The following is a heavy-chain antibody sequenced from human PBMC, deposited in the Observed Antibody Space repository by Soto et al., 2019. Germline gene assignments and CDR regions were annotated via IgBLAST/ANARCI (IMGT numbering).Heavy chain of an antibody. CDR2: ITPMLGRA. J-gene: IGHJ6*02. CDR3: ARDRSYGSGNDDIARPNYGMDV. V-gene: IGHV1-69*13. Sequence: ASVKVSCKASGGTFSSYTISWVRQAPGQGLEWMGGITPMLGRAKYSGKCQGRVTITADEFTSTAYMELSSLRSEDTAVYYCARDRSYGSGNDDIARPNYGMDVWGQGTTVTVSS. D-gene: IGHD3-10*01. CDR1: GGTFSSYT.